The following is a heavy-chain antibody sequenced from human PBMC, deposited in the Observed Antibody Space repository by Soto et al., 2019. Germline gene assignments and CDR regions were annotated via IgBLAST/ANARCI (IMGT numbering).Heavy chain of an antibody. J-gene: IGHJ5*02. V-gene: IGHV4-34*01. CDR3: ARGRQSSSSPPKRWFDP. CDR1: GWCFSGYY. D-gene: IGHD6-13*01. Sequence: SETVSLTCAVYGWCFSGYYWSWIRQPSGKGLEWIGEINHSGSTNYNPSLKSRVTISVDTSKNQFSLKLSSVTAADTAVYYCARGRQSSSSPPKRWFDPWGQGTLVTVSS. CDR2: INHSGST.